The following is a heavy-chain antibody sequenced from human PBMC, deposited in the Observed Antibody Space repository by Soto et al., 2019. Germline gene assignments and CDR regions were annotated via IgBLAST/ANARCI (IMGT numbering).Heavy chain of an antibody. J-gene: IGHJ4*02. CDR2: INSDGSGT. V-gene: IGHV3-74*01. CDR1: GFTFSSYW. D-gene: IGHD6-19*01. CDR3: AGLDGRFDY. Sequence: EVQLVQSGGGLVQPGGSLRLSCAASGFTFSSYWMHWVRQVPGKGLVWVSRINSDGSGTRYADSVKGRFTISRDNAENTLYLQMNSLTAEDTAVYYCAGLDGRFDYWGQGTLVTVSS.